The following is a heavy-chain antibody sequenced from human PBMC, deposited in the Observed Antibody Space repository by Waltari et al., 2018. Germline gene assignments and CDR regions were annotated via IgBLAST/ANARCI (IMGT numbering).Heavy chain of an antibody. CDR3: VRDPNALDY. CDR2: IRSSGSPA. J-gene: IGHJ4*02. Sequence: EVQLVESGGGLAQPGESLRLSCAASGFALSSYSMNWVRQAPGKSLEWVSYIRSSGSPAHYADSVRGRFTISRDTAKNLVYLQMNSLRVEDTAVYYCVRDPNALDYWGQGTLVTVSS. D-gene: IGHD2-8*01. CDR1: GFALSSYS. V-gene: IGHV3-48*04.